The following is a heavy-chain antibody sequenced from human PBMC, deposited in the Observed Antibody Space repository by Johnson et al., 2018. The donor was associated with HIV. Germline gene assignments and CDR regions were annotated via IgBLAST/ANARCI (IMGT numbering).Heavy chain of an antibody. CDR2: VYRDGNT. Sequence: VQLVESGGGLIQPGGSLRLSCAASGFSVTRNDMNWVRQAPGKGLEWVSVVYRDGNTKYADSVKGRFSISRDNVKNTVDIQLNSLRAEDTAGYYCARDVRQGEGQWLVHAFDIWGQGTMVTVSS. D-gene: IGHD6-19*01. CDR1: GFSVTRND. J-gene: IGHJ3*02. V-gene: IGHV3-53*01. CDR3: ARDVRQGEGQWLVHAFDI.